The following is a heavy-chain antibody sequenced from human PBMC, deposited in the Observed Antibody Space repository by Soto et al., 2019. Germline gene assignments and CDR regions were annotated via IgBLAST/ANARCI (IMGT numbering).Heavy chain of an antibody. CDR2: IYWDDDE. CDR1: GFSLTTDGVG. V-gene: IGHV2-5*02. Sequence: QITLKESGPTLVTPTQTLTLTCSFSGFSLTTDGVGVGWVRQPPGEALEWLALIYWDDDERYSPSLKTRLTITKDPSKNQVVLIMTNMEPGDTATYYCAHSRNLITEDAQVGDFDYWGQGTLVTVSS. J-gene: IGHJ4*02. D-gene: IGHD3-10*01. CDR3: AHSRNLITEDAQVGDFDY.